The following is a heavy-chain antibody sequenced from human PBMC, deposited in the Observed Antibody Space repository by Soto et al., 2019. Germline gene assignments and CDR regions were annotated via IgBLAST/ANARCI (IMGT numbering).Heavy chain of an antibody. CDR2: IYDSGST. D-gene: IGHD2-8*01. Sequence: QVQLQESGPGLVKPSQTLSLTCTVSGGSISSGDYYWSWIRQPPGKGLEWIGYIYDSGSTYYNSSXKNRVNITLDTSKYQFSLKLTSVTAADTAVYYCARDNGVGPWGQGTLVTVSS. CDR3: ARDNGVGP. CDR1: GGSISSGDYY. J-gene: IGHJ5*02. V-gene: IGHV4-30-4*01.